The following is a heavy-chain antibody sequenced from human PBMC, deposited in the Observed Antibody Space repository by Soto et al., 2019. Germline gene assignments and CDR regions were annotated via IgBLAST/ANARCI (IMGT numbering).Heavy chain of an antibody. CDR1: GGSFSGYY. CDR2: INHSGST. J-gene: IGHJ6*02. V-gene: IGHV4-34*01. Sequence: EPLSLTCAVSGGSFSGYYWIWIRQPPGKGLEWIGEINHSGSTNYNPSLKSRVTISVDTSKNQFSLKLSSVTAADTAVYYCARGGYEADYYYYYGMDVWGQGTTVTVSS. D-gene: IGHD5-12*01. CDR3: ARGGYEADYYYYYGMDV.